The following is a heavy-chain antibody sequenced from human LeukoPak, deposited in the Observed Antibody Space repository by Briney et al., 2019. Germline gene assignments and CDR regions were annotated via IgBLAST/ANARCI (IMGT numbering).Heavy chain of an antibody. J-gene: IGHJ4*02. V-gene: IGHV3-23*01. CDR2: ISGSGSNT. CDR1: GFTFSSYA. CDR3: AKVLGGDYIRSYFDY. Sequence: PGGSLRLSCAASGFTFSSYAMSWVRQAPGKGLEWVSAISGSGSNTYYADSVKGRFTISRDNSKNTLYLQMNSLRAEDTAIYYCAKVLGGDYIRSYFDYWGQGALVTVSS. D-gene: IGHD4-17*01.